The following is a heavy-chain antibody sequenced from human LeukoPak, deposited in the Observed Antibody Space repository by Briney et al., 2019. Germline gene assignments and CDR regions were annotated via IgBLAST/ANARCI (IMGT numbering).Heavy chain of an antibody. D-gene: IGHD2-2*01. V-gene: IGHV4-59*11. Sequence: PPETLSLTCTVSGGSISSHYWSWIRQPPGKGLEWIGYIYYSGSTNYNPSLKSRVTISVDTSKNQFSLNLSSVTAADTAVYYCARDIVVVSATWGGFDIWGQGTMVTVSS. CDR1: GGSISSHY. CDR2: IYYSGST. J-gene: IGHJ3*02. CDR3: ARDIVVVSATWGGFDI.